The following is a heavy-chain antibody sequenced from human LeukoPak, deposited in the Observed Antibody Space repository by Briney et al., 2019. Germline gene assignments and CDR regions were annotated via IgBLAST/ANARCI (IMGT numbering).Heavy chain of an antibody. V-gene: IGHV3-20*04. CDR3: ARERGIAAAGTFSDY. D-gene: IGHD6-13*01. J-gene: IGHJ4*02. CDR1: GFTSDDYG. CDR2: INWNGGST. Sequence: PGGSLRLSCAASGFTSDDYGMSWVRQAPGKGLEWVSGINWNGGSTGYADSVKGRFTISRDNAKNSLYLQMNSLRAEDTALYYCARERGIAAAGTFSDYWGQGTLVTVSS.